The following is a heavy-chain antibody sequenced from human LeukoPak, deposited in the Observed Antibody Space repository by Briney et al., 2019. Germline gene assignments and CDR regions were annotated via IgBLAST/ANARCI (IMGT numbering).Heavy chain of an antibody. CDR1: GGSFSGYY. Sequence: PSETLSLTCAVYGGSFSGYYWSWIRQPPGKGLEWIGEINHSGSTNYNPSLKSRVTISVDTSKNQFSLKLSSVTAADTAVYYCARRSYYYGSGSPFPYWGLGTLVTVSS. J-gene: IGHJ4*02. D-gene: IGHD3-10*01. V-gene: IGHV4-34*01. CDR2: INHSGST. CDR3: ARRSYYYGSGSPFPY.